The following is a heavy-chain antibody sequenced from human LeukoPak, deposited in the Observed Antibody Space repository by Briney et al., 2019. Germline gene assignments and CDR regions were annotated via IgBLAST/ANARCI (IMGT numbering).Heavy chain of an antibody. CDR3: ARRVAARLEDTFDP. J-gene: IGHJ5*02. Sequence: SETLSLTCAVPGYSISSGYYWGWIRQPPGKGLEWIGSIYHSGSTYYNPSLKSRVTISVDTSKNQFSLKLSSVTAADTAVYYCARRVAARLEDTFDPWGQGTLVTVSS. V-gene: IGHV4-38-2*01. D-gene: IGHD6-6*01. CDR2: IYHSGST. CDR1: GYSISSGYY.